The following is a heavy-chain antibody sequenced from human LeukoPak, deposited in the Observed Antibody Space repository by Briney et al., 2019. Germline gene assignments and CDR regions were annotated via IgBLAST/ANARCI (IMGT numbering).Heavy chain of an antibody. CDR2: INPNSGGT. D-gene: IGHD6-19*01. J-gene: IGHJ4*02. Sequence: GASVKVSCKASGYTFTGYYMHWVRQAPGQGLEWMGWINPNSGGTNYAQKFQGRVTMTRDTSISTAYMELSRLRSEDTAVYYCARLLLVAGISSPRWGQGTLVTVSS. V-gene: IGHV1-2*02. CDR3: ARLLLVAGISSPR. CDR1: GYTFTGYY.